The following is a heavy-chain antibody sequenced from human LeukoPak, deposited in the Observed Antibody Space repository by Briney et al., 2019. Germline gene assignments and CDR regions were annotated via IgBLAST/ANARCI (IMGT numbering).Heavy chain of an antibody. CDR3: AKDRSPLNWYFDL. CDR2: ISYDGSNQ. CDR1: GFTFSNYG. D-gene: IGHD6-19*01. Sequence: GGSLRRSCAASGFTFSNYGMHWVRQAPGKGLEWVAIISYDGSNQYYTDSVKGRFTISRDNSKNTLYLQMNSLRAEDTAVCYCAKDRSPLNWYFDLWFRATQVTVSS. V-gene: IGHV3-30*18. J-gene: IGHJ2*01.